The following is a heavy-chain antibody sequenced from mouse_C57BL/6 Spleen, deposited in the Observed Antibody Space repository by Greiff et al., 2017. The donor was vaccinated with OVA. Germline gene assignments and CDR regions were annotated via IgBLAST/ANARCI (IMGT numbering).Heavy chain of an antibody. CDR1: GYTFTSYW. V-gene: IGHV1-69*01. J-gene: IGHJ3*01. CDR3: ARGGRLFFDD. CDR2: IDPSDSYT. D-gene: IGHD3-2*02. Sequence: VQLQQPGAELVMPGASVKLSCKASGYTFTSYWMHWVKQRPGQGLEWIGEIDPSDSYTNYNQKFKGKSTLTVDKSSSTAYMQLSSLTSEDSAVYYCARGGRLFFDDWGKGTLVTVSA.